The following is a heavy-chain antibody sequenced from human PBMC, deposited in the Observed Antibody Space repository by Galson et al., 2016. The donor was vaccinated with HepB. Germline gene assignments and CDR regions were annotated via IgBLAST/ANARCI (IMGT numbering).Heavy chain of an antibody. Sequence: SVKVSCKASGYHFLNYGISWVRQAPGQGLEWMGWISTYNGNRRSAQKVQDRVTMTTDTSTGTVYMELRSLTSEDTAVYYCATYNVALGDYNAFDFWDQGTLVTVSS. CDR1: GYHFLNYG. J-gene: IGHJ4*02. CDR3: ATYNVALGDYNAFDF. V-gene: IGHV1-18*01. D-gene: IGHD3-10*01. CDR2: ISTYNGNR.